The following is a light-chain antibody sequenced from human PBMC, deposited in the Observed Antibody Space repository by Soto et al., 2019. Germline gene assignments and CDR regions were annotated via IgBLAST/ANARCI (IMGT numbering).Light chain of an antibody. J-gene: IGKJ5*01. V-gene: IGKV3-11*01. CDR3: QQRSHWPPIT. CDR1: QSVSNY. CDR2: DAS. Sequence: EIVMTQSPATLSLSPGERATLSCRASQSVSNYLAWYQQKPGQAPRLLIYDASNRATGIPARFSGSGSGTDFPLTISSLEPEDCAVYFCQQRSHWPPITFGQGTRLEIK.